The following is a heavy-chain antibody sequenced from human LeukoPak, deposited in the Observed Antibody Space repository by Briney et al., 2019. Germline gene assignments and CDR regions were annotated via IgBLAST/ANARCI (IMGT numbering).Heavy chain of an antibody. CDR1: GGSISSSRYY. CDR3: ARGRNLPHYFDY. J-gene: IGHJ4*02. Sequence: PLETLSLTFTVSGGSISSSRYYWGWIRQPPGKGLEWIGSMYYSGSTNYNPSLKSRVTISVDTSKNQFSLKLSSVTAADTAVYYCARGRNLPHYFDYWGQGTLVTVSS. V-gene: IGHV4-39*07. CDR2: MYYSGST. D-gene: IGHD4-11*01.